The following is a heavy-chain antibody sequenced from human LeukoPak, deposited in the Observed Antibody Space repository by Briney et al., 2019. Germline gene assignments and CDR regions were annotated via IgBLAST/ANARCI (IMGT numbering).Heavy chain of an antibody. V-gene: IGHV3-43D*03. J-gene: IGHJ4*02. D-gene: IGHD5-18*01. CDR1: GFTFDDYA. CDR3: ARDCERGYSYGLC. CDR2: ISWDGNST. Sequence: GGSLRLSCAASGFTFDDYAMHWVRQAPGKGLEWVSLISWDGNSTYYADSVKGRFTISRDNAKNSVYLQMNSLRAEDTAVYYCARDCERGYSYGLCWGQGTLVTVSS.